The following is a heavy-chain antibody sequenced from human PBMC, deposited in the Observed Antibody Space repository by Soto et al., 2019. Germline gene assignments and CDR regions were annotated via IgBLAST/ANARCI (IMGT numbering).Heavy chain of an antibody. J-gene: IGHJ4*02. CDR1: GFSLTTSEVA. D-gene: IGHD3-3*01. CDR2: IYWDDDR. CDR3: ARSPLEWLSLDY. Sequence: QITLKESGPTLVKPTQTLTLTCTFSGFSLTTSEVAVGWIRQPPGKALEWLALIYWDDDRRYSPSLKSRLTITKDTSKNQVVLTMTNMDPVDTATYYRARSPLEWLSLDYWGQGTLVTVSS. V-gene: IGHV2-5*02.